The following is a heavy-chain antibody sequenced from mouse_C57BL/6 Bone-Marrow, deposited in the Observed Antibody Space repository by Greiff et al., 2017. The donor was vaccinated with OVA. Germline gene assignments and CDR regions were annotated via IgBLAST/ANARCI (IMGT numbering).Heavy chain of an antibody. Sequence: QVQLQQPGAELVKPGASVKLSCKASGYTFTSYWMHWVKQRPGQGLEWIGMIHPNSGSTNYNEKFKSKATLTVDKSSSTAYLQLSSLTSEDSAVYYCASGDGCYAYIDYWGQGTTLTVSS. CDR3: ASGDGCYAYIDY. J-gene: IGHJ2*01. CDR2: IHPNSGST. D-gene: IGHD2-3*01. CDR1: GYTFTSYW. V-gene: IGHV1-64*01.